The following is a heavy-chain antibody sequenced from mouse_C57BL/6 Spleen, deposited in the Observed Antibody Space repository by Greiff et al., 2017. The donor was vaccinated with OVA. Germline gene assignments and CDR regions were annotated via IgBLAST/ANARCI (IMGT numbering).Heavy chain of an antibody. CDR3: ARSFYSNYERDYAMDY. V-gene: IGHV1-64*01. D-gene: IGHD2-5*01. CDR2: IHPNSGST. CDR1: GYTFTSYW. Sequence: QVQLQQPGAELVKPGASVKLSCKASGYTFTSYWMHWVKQRPGQGLEWIGMIHPNSGSTNYNEKFKSKATLTVDKSSSTAYMQLSSLTSEDSAVYYWARSFYSNYERDYAMDYWGQGTSVTVSS. J-gene: IGHJ4*01.